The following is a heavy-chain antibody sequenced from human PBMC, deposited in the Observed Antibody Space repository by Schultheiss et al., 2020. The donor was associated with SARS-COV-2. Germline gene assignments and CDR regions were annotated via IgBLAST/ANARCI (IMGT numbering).Heavy chain of an antibody. Sequence: SQTLSLTCAVYGGSFSGYYWSWIRQPAGKGLEWIGRIYTSGSTNYNPSLKSRVTISVDTSKNQFSLKLSSVTAADTAVYYCARQPDYYDSSGYYYYGMDVWGQGTTVTVSS. J-gene: IGHJ6*02. V-gene: IGHV4-59*10. CDR2: IYTSGST. CDR3: ARQPDYYDSSGYYYYGMDV. CDR1: GGSFSGYY. D-gene: IGHD3-22*01.